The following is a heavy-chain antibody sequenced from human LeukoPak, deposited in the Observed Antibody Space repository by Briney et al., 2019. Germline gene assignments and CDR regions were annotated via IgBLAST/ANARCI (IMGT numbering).Heavy chain of an antibody. V-gene: IGHV4-39*07. Sequence: SSETLSLTWTVSGGSIGNNNYYWGWIRQPPGKGLEWIGSIYHSGSTYYNPCLKSRVTISVDTSKNQFSLKLSSVTAADTAVYYCARVGSSSWYSDYWGQGTLVTVSS. CDR2: IYHSGST. J-gene: IGHJ4*02. CDR3: ARVGSSSWYSDY. D-gene: IGHD6-13*01. CDR1: GGSIGNNNYY.